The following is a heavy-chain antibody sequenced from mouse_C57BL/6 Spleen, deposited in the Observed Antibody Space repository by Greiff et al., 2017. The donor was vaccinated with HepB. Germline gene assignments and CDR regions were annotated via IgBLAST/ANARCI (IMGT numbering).Heavy chain of an antibody. D-gene: IGHD2-3*01. V-gene: IGHV5-9-1*02. Sequence: EVQLEESGAGLVKPGASLKLSCAASGFTFSSYAMPWVRQTPEKRLEWVAYISSGGDYTYYADSLKGRSTISGDNSRNTPYLQMSSLKAEDTAMYCCTVDGSSWFAYWGQGTLVTVSA. CDR1: GFTFSSYA. CDR2: ISSGGDYT. CDR3: TVDGSSWFAY. J-gene: IGHJ3*01.